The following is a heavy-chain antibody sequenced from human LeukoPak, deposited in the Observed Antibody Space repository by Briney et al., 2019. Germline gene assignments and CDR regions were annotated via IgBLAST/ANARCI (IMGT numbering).Heavy chain of an antibody. V-gene: IGHV3-23*01. Sequence: GGSLRLSCTASGFPFSNYAMSWVRQAPGKGLEWVSASDGRGGSTYYADSVKGRFTISRDNSKNMVYLQMNSLRAEDTAVYYGAKDIGSGSRGSYYFDYWGQGTLVTVSS. CDR3: AKDIGSGSRGSYYFDY. J-gene: IGHJ4*02. D-gene: IGHD3-10*01. CDR1: GFPFSNYA. CDR2: SDGRGGST.